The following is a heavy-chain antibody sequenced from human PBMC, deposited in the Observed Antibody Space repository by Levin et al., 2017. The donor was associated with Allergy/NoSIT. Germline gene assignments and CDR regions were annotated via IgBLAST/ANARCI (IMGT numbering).Heavy chain of an antibody. CDR3: AKVQYLEAAAPNYFDS. J-gene: IGHJ4*02. D-gene: IGHD6-13*01. Sequence: GGSLRLSCAASGFTFDDYAMHWVRQAPGKGLEWVSGISWNGATIEYADSVKGRFTISRDSAKNSLYLQLNSLRGEDTAFYYCAKVQYLEAAAPNYFDSWGQGTLVTVSS. CDR2: ISWNGATI. V-gene: IGHV3-9*01. CDR1: GFTFDDYA.